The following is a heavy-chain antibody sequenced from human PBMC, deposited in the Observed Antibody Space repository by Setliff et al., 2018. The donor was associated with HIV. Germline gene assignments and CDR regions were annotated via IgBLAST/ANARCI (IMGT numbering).Heavy chain of an antibody. V-gene: IGHV5-51*01. J-gene: IGHJ3*01. CDR3: ARVRVGATDGFDP. D-gene: IGHD3-16*01. CDR2: IYPGDSDT. CDR1: GYSFTSYW. Sequence: PGESLMISCKGFGYSFTSYWIGWVRQMPGNGLEWMGIIYPGDSDTRYSPSLQGQVTIPADESINTAHLQWSRLKASDTAMYFCARVRVGATDGFDPWGQGTMVTVSS.